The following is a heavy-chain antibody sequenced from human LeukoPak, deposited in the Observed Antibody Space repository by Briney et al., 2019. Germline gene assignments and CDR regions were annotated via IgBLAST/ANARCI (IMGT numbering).Heavy chain of an antibody. CDR3: ARQSPGIAAAVTVGVFDY. J-gene: IGHJ4*02. D-gene: IGHD6-13*01. CDR1: GGSFNDYY. Sequence: LETLSLTCAVYGGSFNDYYWIWIRQPPGKGLEWIGENKPSGRTNYNPSLESRVTISVDTSKNQFSLKLSSVTAADTAVYYCARQSPGIAAAVTVGVFDYWGQGTLVTVSS. V-gene: IGHV4-34*01. CDR2: NKPSGRT.